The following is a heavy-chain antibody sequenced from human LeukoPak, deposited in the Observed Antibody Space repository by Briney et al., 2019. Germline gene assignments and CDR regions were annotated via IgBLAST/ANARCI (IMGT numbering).Heavy chain of an antibody. Sequence: LSLTCTVSGGSISSGGYFWSWIRQTPGKGLVWVSRINTDGGSTTYADSVKGRFTISRDNAKNTLYLQMNSLRAEDTAVYYCAKNYDFWTDSFDPWGQGTLVTVSS. CDR1: GGSISSGGYF. CDR3: AKNYDFWTDSFDP. D-gene: IGHD3/OR15-3a*01. J-gene: IGHJ5*02. V-gene: IGHV3-74*01. CDR2: INTDGGST.